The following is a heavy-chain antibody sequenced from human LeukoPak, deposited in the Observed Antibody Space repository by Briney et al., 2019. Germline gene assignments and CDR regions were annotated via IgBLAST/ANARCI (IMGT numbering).Heavy chain of an antibody. V-gene: IGHV4-30-4*08. CDR2: IYHSGNT. CDR3: ARGGTRITIVGVVINDFDY. D-gene: IGHD3-3*01. CDR1: GGSISSGDYY. J-gene: IGHJ4*02. Sequence: SQTLSLTCTVSGGSISSGDYYWGWIRQPPGKGLGWIGYIYHSGNTYYNPSLKSRLTISVDTPRNQFSLKLRSVTAADTAVYYCARGGTRITIVGVVINDFDYWGQGTLVTVSS.